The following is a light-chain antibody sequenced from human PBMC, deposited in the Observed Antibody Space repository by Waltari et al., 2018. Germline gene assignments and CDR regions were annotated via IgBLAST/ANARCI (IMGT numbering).Light chain of an antibody. CDR3: ASFTTSGSWV. CDR2: DVN. CDR1: SRLLGTYNY. V-gene: IGLV2-14*03. Sequence: QAALTQPTSLSGSPGQSITIPCSGPSRLLGTYNYVSWYQQPPGKAPKLIIFDVNKWPSGVSSRFSGSKSGNTASLSISGLQAEDEASYFCASFTTSGSWVFGGGTQVTVL. J-gene: IGLJ3*02.